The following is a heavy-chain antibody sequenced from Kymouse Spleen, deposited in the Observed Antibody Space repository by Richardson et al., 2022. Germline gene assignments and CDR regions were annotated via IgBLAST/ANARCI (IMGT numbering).Heavy chain of an antibody. CDR2: ISSSSSYI. CDR1: GFTFSSYS. V-gene: IGHV3-21*03. D-gene: IGHD6-13*01. CDR3: ARDEGSSWYRDYYYYYGMDV. Sequence: EVQLVESGGGLVKPGGSLRLSCAASGFTFSSYSMNWVRQAPGKGLEWVSSISSSSSYIYYADSVKGRFTISRDNAKNSLYLQMNSLRAEDTAVYYCARDEGSSWYRDYYYYYGMDVWGQGTTVTVSS. J-gene: IGHJ6*02.